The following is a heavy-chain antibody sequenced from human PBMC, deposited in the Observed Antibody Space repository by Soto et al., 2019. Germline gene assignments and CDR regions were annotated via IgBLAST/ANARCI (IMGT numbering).Heavy chain of an antibody. J-gene: IGHJ4*02. CDR2: ILSKAGNYAT. Sequence: EVPQVESGGGLVQPGGSLKLSCAASGFIFSGSAVHWVRQASGKGLEWVGRILSKAGNYATAYPASMKGRFTISSDDSENTAFLQMNSLKTEDTAVYYCIRGGSPYYYDYWGQGTLVAVSS. V-gene: IGHV3-73*01. CDR1: GFIFSGSA. CDR3: IRGGSPYYYDY.